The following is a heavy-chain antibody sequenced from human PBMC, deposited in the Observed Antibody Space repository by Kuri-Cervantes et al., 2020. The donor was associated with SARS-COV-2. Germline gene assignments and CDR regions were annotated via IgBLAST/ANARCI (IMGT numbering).Heavy chain of an antibody. J-gene: IGHJ6*03. CDR2: IYHSGST. CDR1: GYSISGSYY. Sequence: SETLSLTCSVSGYSISGSYYWGWIRQPPGKGQEWIGSIYHSGSTYYNPSLKSRVTISVDTSTNQISLRLTSVTAADTAVYYCARGVTNVYTSSWHNYYYMDVWGKGTTVTVSS. V-gene: IGHV4-38-2*02. D-gene: IGHD6-19*01. CDR3: ARGVTNVYTSSWHNYYYMDV.